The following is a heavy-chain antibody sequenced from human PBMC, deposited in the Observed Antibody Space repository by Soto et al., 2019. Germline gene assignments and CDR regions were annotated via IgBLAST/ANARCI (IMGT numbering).Heavy chain of an antibody. V-gene: IGHV3-7*01. CDR2: IKQDGSEE. Sequence: EVQLVESGGGLVQPGGSLRLSCVDSGFTFSSYWMSWVRQAPVKGLEWVGNIKQDGSEENYVDSVKGRFTISRDNAKNAMYLQMNSLRVEGTAVYYWARIAASGRGWDVWGQGTTVVVSS. CDR3: ARIAASGRGWDV. J-gene: IGHJ6*02. CDR1: GFTFSSYW. D-gene: IGHD3-10*01.